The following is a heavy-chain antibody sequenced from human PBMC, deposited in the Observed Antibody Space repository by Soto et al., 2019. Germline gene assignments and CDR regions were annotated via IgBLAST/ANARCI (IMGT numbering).Heavy chain of an antibody. CDR3: ARDLNWGSSWYNRIFGGEYYYYGMDV. D-gene: IGHD6-13*01. CDR1: GFTFSSYG. Sequence: PGGSLRLSCAASGFTFSSYGMHWVRQAPGKGLEWVAVIWYDGSNKYYADSVKGRFTISRDNSKNTLYLQMNSLRAEGTAVYYCARDLNWGSSWYNRIFGGEYYYYGMDVWGQGTTVTVSS. J-gene: IGHJ6*02. CDR2: IWYDGSNK. V-gene: IGHV3-33*01.